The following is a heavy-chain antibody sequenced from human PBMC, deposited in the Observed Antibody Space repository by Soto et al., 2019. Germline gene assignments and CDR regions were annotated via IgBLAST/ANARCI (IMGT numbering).Heavy chain of an antibody. Sequence: QVQLVQSGAEVKKPGSSVKVSCKASGGTFSSYTISWVRQAPGQGLEWMGRIIPILGIANYAQKFQGRVTITADKSTSTAYMELSSLRSEDTAVYYCARDFDEQWLALDYWGQGTLVTVSS. CDR3: ARDFDEQWLALDY. J-gene: IGHJ4*02. V-gene: IGHV1-69*08. D-gene: IGHD6-19*01. CDR1: GGTFSSYT. CDR2: IIPILGIA.